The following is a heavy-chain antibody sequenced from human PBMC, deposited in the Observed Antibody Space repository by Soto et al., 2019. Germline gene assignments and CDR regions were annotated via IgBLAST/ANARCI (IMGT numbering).Heavy chain of an antibody. Sequence: GGSLRLSCSTSGFTFSTYAMNWVRQAPGKGPEWVSALSGSGGTTYYADSVRGRFTISRDNSKNTLFLQMSSLRAEDTALYYCAKQRAGYGSGSDTFYFDFWGQGTLVTVSS. J-gene: IGHJ4*02. D-gene: IGHD3-10*01. CDR1: GFTFSTYA. V-gene: IGHV3-23*01. CDR3: AKQRAGYGSGSDTFYFDF. CDR2: LSGSGGTT.